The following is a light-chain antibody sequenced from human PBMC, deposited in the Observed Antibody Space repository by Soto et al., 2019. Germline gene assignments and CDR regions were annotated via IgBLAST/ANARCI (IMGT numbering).Light chain of an antibody. V-gene: IGKV3-15*01. J-gene: IGKJ1*01. CDR1: QSVSSN. CDR2: GSS. Sequence: EIVMTQSPATLSVSPGERATLSCRASQSVSSNLAWYQQKPGQAPRLLIYGSSTRATGIPARFSGSGSGTEFTLTISSLQSEDFAVYYCQQYNNWPPRAWTFGQGTKVEI. CDR3: QQYNNWPPRAWT.